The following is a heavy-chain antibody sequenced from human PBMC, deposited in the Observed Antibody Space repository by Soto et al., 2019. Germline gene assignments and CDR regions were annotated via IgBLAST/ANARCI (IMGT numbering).Heavy chain of an antibody. CDR3: ARVPPNIVATIWEDLSYFDY. CDR2: INSDGSST. CDR1: GFTFSSYW. Sequence: EVQLVESGGGLVQPGGSLRLSCAASGFTFSSYWMHWVRQAPGKGLVWVSCINSDGSSTSYADSVKGRFTISRDNAKNTLYLQMNSLRAEDTAVYYCARVPPNIVATIWEDLSYFDYWGQGTLVTVSS. V-gene: IGHV3-74*01. J-gene: IGHJ4*02. D-gene: IGHD5-12*01.